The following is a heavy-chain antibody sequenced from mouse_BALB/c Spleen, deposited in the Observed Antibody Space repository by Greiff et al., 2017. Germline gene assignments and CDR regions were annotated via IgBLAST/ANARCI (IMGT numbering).Heavy chain of an antibody. CDR1: EYEFPSHD. CDR3: ERHGNYYFDY. V-gene: IGHV5-2*01. D-gene: IGHD2-1*01. CDR2: INSDDGSS. J-gene: IGHJ2*01. Sequence: EVQLVESGGGLVQPGESLKLSCETNEYEFPSHDMSWVRKTPEKRLEWVAAINSDDGSSYSPDTMARRFIISRDSTKKPLYLQMRSLSSKDSALYYCERHGNYYFDYWGQGTALTVSS.